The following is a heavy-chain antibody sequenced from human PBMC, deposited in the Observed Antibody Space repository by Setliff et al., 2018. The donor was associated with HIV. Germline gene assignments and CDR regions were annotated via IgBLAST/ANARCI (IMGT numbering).Heavy chain of an antibody. Sequence: LSLTCTVSGYSISSRYYWGWIRQPPGKGLEWIGSVYHTGSTYYNPSLKSRVTMSADTSKNQFSLKLSSVTAADTAVYYCASSPAWRSDFGLHTFDYWGQGALVTVSS. D-gene: IGHD2-2*01. CDR1: GYSISSRYY. V-gene: IGHV4-38-2*02. CDR3: ASSPAWRSDFGLHTFDY. CDR2: VYHTGST. J-gene: IGHJ4*02.